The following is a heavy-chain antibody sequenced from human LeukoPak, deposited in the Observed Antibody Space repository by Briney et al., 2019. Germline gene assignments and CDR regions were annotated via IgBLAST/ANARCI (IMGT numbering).Heavy chain of an antibody. V-gene: IGHV3-66*02. D-gene: IGHD1-26*01. CDR3: ARESISGHRDFDY. CDR1: GFTVISNY. CDR2: IYSGGDT. J-gene: IGHJ4*02. Sequence: GGSLRLSCAASGFTVISNYMSWVRQAPGKGLEWVSVIYSGGDTYYADSVKGRFTISRDNTKNTLYLQMNSLRAEDTAVYYCARESISGHRDFDYWGQGALVTVSS.